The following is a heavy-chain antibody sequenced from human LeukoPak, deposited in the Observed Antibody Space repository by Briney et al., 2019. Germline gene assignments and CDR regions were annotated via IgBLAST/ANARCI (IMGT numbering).Heavy chain of an antibody. V-gene: IGHV1-69*02. CDR2: IIPILGIA. J-gene: IGHJ6*02. Sequence: SVKVSCKASGGTFRSYTISWVRQAPGQGLEWMGRIIPILGIANYAQKFQGRVTITADKSTSTTYMELSSLRSEDTAVYYCARARYYDFWSGYSYYYGMDVWGQGTTVTVSS. CDR1: GGTFRSYT. D-gene: IGHD3-3*01. CDR3: ARARYYDFWSGYSYYYGMDV.